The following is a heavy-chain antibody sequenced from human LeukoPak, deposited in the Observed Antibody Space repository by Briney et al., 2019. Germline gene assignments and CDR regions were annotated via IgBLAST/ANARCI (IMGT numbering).Heavy chain of an antibody. Sequence: PSETLSLTCAVYGGSLSGFYWSWIRQSPGKGLEWIGEINQSGSTNYNPSLKSRVSISVDTSKNQFSLKLSSVTAADTAVYYCMRGLGFKGAFDIWGQGTMVTVS. CDR2: INQSGST. J-gene: IGHJ3*02. CDR1: GGSLSGFY. V-gene: IGHV4-34*01. CDR3: MRGLGFKGAFDI. D-gene: IGHD2-15*01.